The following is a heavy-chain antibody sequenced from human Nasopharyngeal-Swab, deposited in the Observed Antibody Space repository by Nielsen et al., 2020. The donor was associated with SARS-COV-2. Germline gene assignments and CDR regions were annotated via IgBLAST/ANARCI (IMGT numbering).Heavy chain of an antibody. D-gene: IGHD2-2*01. CDR3: ARLLGYCSSTSCDY. Sequence: LSCAVYGGSFSGYYWSWIRQPPGKGLEWIGEINHSGSTNYNPSLKSRVTISVDTSKNQFSLKLSSVTAADTAVYYCARLLGYCSSTSCDYWGQGTLVTVSS. CDR2: INHSGST. V-gene: IGHV4-34*01. CDR1: GGSFSGYY. J-gene: IGHJ4*02.